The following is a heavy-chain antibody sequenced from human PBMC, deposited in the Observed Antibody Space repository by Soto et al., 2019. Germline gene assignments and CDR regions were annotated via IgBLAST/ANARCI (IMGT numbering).Heavy chain of an antibody. V-gene: IGHV3-48*03. CDR1: GFVFKNYE. D-gene: IGHD1-20*01. J-gene: IGHJ6*02. CDR3: ARDIDNRDYYYGLDV. Sequence: GGSLRLSCVSSGFVFKNYEMNWVRQAPGKGLEWISYISNSGNTIYVADSMRGRFTISRDNAKNSLFLQMNSLRADDTAVYYCARDIDNRDYYYGLDVWGQGTTVTVSS. CDR2: ISNSGNTI.